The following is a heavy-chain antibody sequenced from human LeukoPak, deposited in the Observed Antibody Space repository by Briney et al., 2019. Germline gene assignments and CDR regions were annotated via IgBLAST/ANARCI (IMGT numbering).Heavy chain of an antibody. CDR2: ISSSSSTI. Sequence: GGSLRPSCAASGFTFSSYSMNWVRQAPGKGLEWVSYISSSSSTIYYADSVKGRFTISRDNAKNSLYLQMNSLRAEDTAVYYCARGYYDSSGYPDAFDIWGQGTMVTVSS. CDR3: ARGYYDSSGYPDAFDI. CDR1: GFTFSSYS. D-gene: IGHD3-22*01. V-gene: IGHV3-48*01. J-gene: IGHJ3*02.